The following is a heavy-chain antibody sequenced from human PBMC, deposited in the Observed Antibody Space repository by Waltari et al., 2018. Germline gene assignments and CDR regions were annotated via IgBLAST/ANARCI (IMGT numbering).Heavy chain of an antibody. CDR1: GGSFSGYY. D-gene: IGHD3-22*01. Sequence: QVQLQQWGAGLLKPSETLSLTCAVYGGSFSGYYWSWIRQPPGKGLEWIGEINHSGSTNYNPSLKSRVTISVDTSKNQFSLKLSSVTAADTAVYYCARGQGIGNSSGYYYWGQGTLVTVSS. J-gene: IGHJ4*02. CDR3: ARGQGIGNSSGYYY. CDR2: INHSGST. V-gene: IGHV4-34*01.